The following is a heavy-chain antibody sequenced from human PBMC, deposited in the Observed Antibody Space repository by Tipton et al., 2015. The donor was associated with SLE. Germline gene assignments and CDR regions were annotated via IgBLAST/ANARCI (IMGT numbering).Heavy chain of an antibody. V-gene: IGHV4-39*07. Sequence: TLSLTCTVSGGSISSGSYYWSWIRQPPGKGLEWIGEINHSGSTNYNPSLKSRVTISVDTSKNQFSLKLSSVTAADTAVYYCAKVSPEAGFDPWGQGTLVTVSS. CDR3: AKVSPEAGFDP. J-gene: IGHJ5*02. CDR2: INHSGST. CDR1: GGSISSGSYY.